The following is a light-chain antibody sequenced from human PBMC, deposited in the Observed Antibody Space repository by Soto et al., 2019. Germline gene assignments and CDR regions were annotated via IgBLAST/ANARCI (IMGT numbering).Light chain of an antibody. V-gene: IGLV2-23*01. CDR2: QGT. CDR1: RSDVGTYNL. J-gene: IGLJ1*01. Sequence: SVLTQPASVSGSPGQSITISCTGSRSDVGTYNLVSWYQQHPGKAPKLMIYQGTKRPSGVSNRFSGSKSGNTASLTISGLQAEDEADYYCCSYAGSSSYVFGTGTKATV. CDR3: CSYAGSSSYV.